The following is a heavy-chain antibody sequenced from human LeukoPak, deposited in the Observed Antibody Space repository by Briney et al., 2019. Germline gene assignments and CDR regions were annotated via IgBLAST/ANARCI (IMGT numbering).Heavy chain of an antibody. V-gene: IGHV3-7*01. Sequence: GGSLRLSCAASGFTFRNFWMSWVRQAPGKGLEWVANIKEDGSEKYYVDSVKGRFTVSRDNAKNSLYLQMNSLRADDTAVYYCARDTFGPMDYWGQGTLVTVSS. D-gene: IGHD3-16*01. CDR3: ARDTFGPMDY. J-gene: IGHJ4*02. CDR1: GFTFRNFW. CDR2: IKEDGSEK.